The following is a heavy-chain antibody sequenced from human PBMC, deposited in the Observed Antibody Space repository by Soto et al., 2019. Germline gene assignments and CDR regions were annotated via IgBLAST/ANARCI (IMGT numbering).Heavy chain of an antibody. CDR2: ISASGYST. CDR1: GFTFSDCA. V-gene: IGHV3-23*01. J-gene: IGHJ4*02. D-gene: IGHD3-22*01. Sequence: PGGSLRLSCAASGFTFSDCAMGWVRQAPGKGLEWVSSISASGYSTYYADSVKGRFTIYRDTSKKTLYLQTKSLRAEDTAMYYCAKMGRDGYKPIYXWGQGSLVTVSX. CDR3: AKMGRDGYKPIYX.